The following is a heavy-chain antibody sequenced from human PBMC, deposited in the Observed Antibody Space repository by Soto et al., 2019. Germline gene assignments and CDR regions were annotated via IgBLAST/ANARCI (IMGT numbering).Heavy chain of an antibody. CDR1: GFTFSSSW. D-gene: IGHD6-13*01. V-gene: IGHV3-74*01. CDR2: VSGDGSST. CDR3: ARDRSSWYAPFEY. J-gene: IGHJ4*02. Sequence: GGSLRLSCAASGFTFSSSWMHWVRQAPGKGLVWVSRVSGDGSSTNYADSVKGRFTISRDNAKNTLYLQMNSLRDEDTAVYYCARDRSSWYAPFEYWGQGSLVTVSS.